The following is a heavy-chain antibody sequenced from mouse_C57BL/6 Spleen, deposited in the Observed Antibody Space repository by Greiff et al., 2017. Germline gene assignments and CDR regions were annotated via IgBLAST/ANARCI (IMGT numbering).Heavy chain of an antibody. CDR3: ATTYFRNCESMDD. J-gene: IGHJ4*01. CDR2: IDPSDSYT. Sequence: VQLQQPGAELVMPGASVKLSCKASGYTFTSYWMHWVQQRPGQGLEWIGEIDPSDSYTNYNQKFKGKSTLTVDKSSSTAYMQLSSLTSEDSAVYYCATTYFRNCESMDDWGKGTSVTVSS. D-gene: IGHD2-5*01. V-gene: IGHV1-69*01. CDR1: GYTFTSYW.